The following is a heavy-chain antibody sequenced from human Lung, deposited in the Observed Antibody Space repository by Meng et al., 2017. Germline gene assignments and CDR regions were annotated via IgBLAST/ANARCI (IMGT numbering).Heavy chain of an antibody. CDR2: ISYDGSNK. CDR1: GFTFSSYG. CDR3: AKDLSKQQQLGELDY. J-gene: IGHJ4*02. Sequence: QVQLVESGGGVVQPGRSLRLSCAASGFTFSSYGRHWVRQDPGKGLEWVAVISYDGSNKYYADSVKGRFTISRDSSKNTLYLQMNSLRAEDTAVYYCAKDLSKQQQLGELDYWGQGTLVTVSS. V-gene: IGHV3-30*18. D-gene: IGHD6-13*01.